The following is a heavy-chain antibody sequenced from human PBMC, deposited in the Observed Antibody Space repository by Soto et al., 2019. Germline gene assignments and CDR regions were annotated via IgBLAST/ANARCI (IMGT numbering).Heavy chain of an antibody. CDR3: ARPYQLVAFDI. D-gene: IGHD2-2*01. V-gene: IGHV4-39*01. J-gene: IGHJ3*02. Sequence: QLQLQESGPGLVKPSETLSLTCTVSGGSISSSGYYWGWIRQSPGKGLEWIGSISYSGSTYYNPSLKSRVTISVDTSKNQFSLKLSSVTAADTAVYYCARPYQLVAFDIWGQGTWVTVSS. CDR1: GGSISSSGYY. CDR2: ISYSGST.